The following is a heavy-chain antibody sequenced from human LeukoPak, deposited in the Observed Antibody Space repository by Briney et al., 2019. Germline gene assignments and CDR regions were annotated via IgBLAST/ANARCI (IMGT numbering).Heavy chain of an antibody. Sequence: SGGSLRLSCAASGFTFSSYSMNWVRQAPGKGLEWVSSISSSSSYIYYADSVKGRFTISRDNAKNSLYLQMNSLRAEDTAVYYCAGVVRGYSGYDSYYFDYWGQGTLVTVSS. V-gene: IGHV3-21*01. CDR2: ISSSSSYI. J-gene: IGHJ4*02. CDR1: GFTFSSYS. D-gene: IGHD5-12*01. CDR3: AGVVRGYSGYDSYYFDY.